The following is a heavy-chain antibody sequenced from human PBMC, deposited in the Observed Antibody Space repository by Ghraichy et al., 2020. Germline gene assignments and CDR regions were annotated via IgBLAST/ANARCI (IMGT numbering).Heavy chain of an antibody. CDR1: GFTFTRSS. CDR2: IVVGASKT. Sequence: SVKVSCEASGFTFTRSSIQWVRQARGQRLEWIGWIVVGASKTNYAQQFQKRVTIRKDMSTNTAYMELSSLSSNDTAVYYCAAGITMITGGGFDVWGQGTVVTVSS. D-gene: IGHD2-15*01. CDR3: AAGITMITGGGFDV. V-gene: IGHV1-58*02. J-gene: IGHJ3*01.